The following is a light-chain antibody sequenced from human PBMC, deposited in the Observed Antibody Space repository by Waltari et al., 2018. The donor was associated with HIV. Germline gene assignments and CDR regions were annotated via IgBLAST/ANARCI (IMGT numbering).Light chain of an antibody. CDR2: EVS. V-gene: IGLV2-14*01. Sequence: QSALTQPASASGSPGQSITTPCPGTSTAVGGSIDVSWYQQHPAKAPTLLIYEVSHRPSGVSTRFSGSKSGNTASLTISGLQAEDEADYYCNSYISTTTVMFGGGTKLTVL. CDR1: STAVGGSID. J-gene: IGLJ3*02. CDR3: NSYISTTTVM.